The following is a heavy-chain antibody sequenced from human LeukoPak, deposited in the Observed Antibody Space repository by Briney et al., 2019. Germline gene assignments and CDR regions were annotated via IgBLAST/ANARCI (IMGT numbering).Heavy chain of an antibody. D-gene: IGHD3-22*01. V-gene: IGHV1-2*02. J-gene: IGHJ5*02. CDR2: INPNSGGT. Sequence: ASVKVSCKASGYTFTGYYMHWVRQAPGQGLEWMGWINPNSGGTNYAQKFQGRVTMTRDMSTSTVYMELSSLRSEDTAVYYCARDSLYYDSSGYWFDPWGQGTLVTVSS. CDR1: GYTFTGYY. CDR3: ARDSLYYDSSGYWFDP.